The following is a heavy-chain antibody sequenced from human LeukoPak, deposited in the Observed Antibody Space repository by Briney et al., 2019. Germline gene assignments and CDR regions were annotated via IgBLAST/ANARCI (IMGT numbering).Heavy chain of an antibody. V-gene: IGHV3-7*01. Sequence: PGGSLRLSCAASGFTFSNYWMTWFRQAQGKGLEWVADIKQDGSEKLYVKSVRGRFTISRDNAKMSLFLQMNSLRAEDTAVYYCARDNGVVHGVYYMDVWGKGTTVTVS. CDR1: GFTFSNYW. CDR3: ARDNGVVHGVYYMDV. J-gene: IGHJ6*03. CDR2: IKQDGSEK. D-gene: IGHD3-3*01.